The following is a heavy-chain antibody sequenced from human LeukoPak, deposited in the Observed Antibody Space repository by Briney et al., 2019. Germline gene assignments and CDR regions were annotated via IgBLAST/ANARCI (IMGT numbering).Heavy chain of an antibody. D-gene: IGHD2-15*01. V-gene: IGHV4-34*01. CDR3: ARIVSVHAFDI. J-gene: IGHJ3*02. CDR1: GGSLSGYY. CDR2: INHSGST. Sequence: SETQSLTCGVYGGSLSGYYWSWIRQPPGKGLEWIGEINHSGSTNYNPSLKSRVTMSVDASKNQFSLKLSSVTAADTAVYYCARIVSVHAFDIWGQGTMVTVSS.